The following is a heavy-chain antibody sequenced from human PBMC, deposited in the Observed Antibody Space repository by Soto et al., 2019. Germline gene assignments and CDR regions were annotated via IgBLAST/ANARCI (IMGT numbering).Heavy chain of an antibody. CDR1: GGSISSSSYY. D-gene: IGHD3-16*01. CDR2: IYYSGST. CDR3: ARQAQYEYILGSYPSRMIVY. V-gene: IGHV4-39*01. J-gene: IGHJ4*02. Sequence: PSETLSLTCTVSGGSISSSSYYWGWIRQPPGKGLEWIGSIYYSGSTYYNPSLKSRVTISVDTSKNQFSLKLSSVTAADTAVYYCARQAQYEYILGSYPSRMIVYWGQGTLVTVSS.